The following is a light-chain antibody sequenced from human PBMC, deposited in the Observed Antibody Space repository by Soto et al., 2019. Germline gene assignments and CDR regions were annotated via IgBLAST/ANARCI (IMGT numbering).Light chain of an antibody. J-gene: IGLJ1*01. CDR2: AVS. CDR1: SSDVGGYNY. Sequence: ALAQPASVSGSPGQSITISCTGTSSDVGGYNYVSWYQQHPGKAPKLMIYAVSNRPSGVSNRFSGSKSGNTATLTISGLQAEDEADYYCCSYTVSGTYVFGTGTNVT. CDR3: CSYTVSGTYV. V-gene: IGLV2-14*01.